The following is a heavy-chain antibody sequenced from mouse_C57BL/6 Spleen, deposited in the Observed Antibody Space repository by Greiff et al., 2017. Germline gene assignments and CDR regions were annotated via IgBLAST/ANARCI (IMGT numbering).Heavy chain of an antibody. CDR3: TRDRGELGPFAY. CDR1: GFTFSSYA. V-gene: IGHV5-9-1*02. Sequence: EVKLVESGEGLVKPGGSLKLSCAASGFTFSSYAMSWVRQTPEKRLEWVAYISSGGDYIYYADTVKGRFTITRDNARNTLYLQMSSLKSEDTAMYYCTRDRGELGPFAYWGQGTLVTVSA. D-gene: IGHD4-1*01. J-gene: IGHJ3*01. CDR2: ISSGGDYI.